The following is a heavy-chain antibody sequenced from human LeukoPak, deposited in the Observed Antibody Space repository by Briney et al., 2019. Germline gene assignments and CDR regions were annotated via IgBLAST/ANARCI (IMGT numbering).Heavy chain of an antibody. CDR2: INAGNGNT. D-gene: IGHD3-10*01. CDR3: ATQISYNHMVRGQGFDY. Sequence: GASVKVSCKASGYTFTSYAMHWVRQAPGQRLEWMGWINAGNGNTKYSQKFQGRVTITRDTSASTAYMELSSLRSEDTAVYYCATQISYNHMVRGQGFDYWGQGTLVTVSS. V-gene: IGHV1-3*01. CDR1: GYTFTSYA. J-gene: IGHJ4*02.